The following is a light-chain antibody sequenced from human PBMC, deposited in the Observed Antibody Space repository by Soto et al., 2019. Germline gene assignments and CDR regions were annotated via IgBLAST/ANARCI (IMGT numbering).Light chain of an antibody. J-gene: IGLJ2*01. CDR2: EVT. CDR1: SSDVGGHNY. Sequence: QSALTQAPSASGSPGQSVTISCTGTSSDVGGHNYVSWYQQHPGTTPKLMIYEVTKRASGVPDRFSGSKSGNTASLTVSGLQAEDEAASYCSSYAGSNNYVLFCGGTKMTVL. CDR3: SSYAGSNNYVL. V-gene: IGLV2-8*01.